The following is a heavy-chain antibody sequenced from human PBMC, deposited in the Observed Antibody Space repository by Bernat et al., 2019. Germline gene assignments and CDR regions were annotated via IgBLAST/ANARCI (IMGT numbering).Heavy chain of an antibody. CDR1: GFTFDDYA. Sequence: EVQLVESGGGLVQPGRSLRLSCAASGFTFDDYAMHWVRQAPGKGLEWVSGISWNSGSIGYADSVKGRFTISRDNAKNSLYLQMNSLRAEDTALYYCASQKVGIAARPLDCWGQGTLVTVSS. CDR2: ISWNSGSI. J-gene: IGHJ4*02. D-gene: IGHD6-6*01. V-gene: IGHV3-9*01. CDR3: ASQKVGIAARPLDC.